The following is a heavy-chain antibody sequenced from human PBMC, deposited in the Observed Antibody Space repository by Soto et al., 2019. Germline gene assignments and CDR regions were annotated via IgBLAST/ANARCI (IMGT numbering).Heavy chain of an antibody. D-gene: IGHD2-21*02. J-gene: IGHJ4*02. CDR2: INPSGGST. Sequence: ASVKVSCKASGYTSTSYYMHWVRQAPGQGLEWMGIINPSGGSTSYAQKFQGRVTMTRDTSTSTVYMELSSLRSEDTAVYYCARARSKAYCGGDCYHFDYWGQGTLVTVSS. CDR1: GYTSTSYY. V-gene: IGHV1-46*01. CDR3: ARARSKAYCGGDCYHFDY.